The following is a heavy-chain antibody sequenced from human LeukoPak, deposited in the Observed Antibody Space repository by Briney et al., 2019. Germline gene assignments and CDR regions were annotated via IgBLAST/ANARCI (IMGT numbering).Heavy chain of an antibody. D-gene: IGHD6-13*01. Sequence: GGSLRLSWQASGFVFENYYMCWIRQAPGKGLEWVAHIRQDGDNKVYAASLKGRFTISRDNSKNTLYLQMNSLRAEDTAVYYCAKEWSTAAAGIYTWWGQGTLVTVSS. CDR2: IRQDGDNK. V-gene: IGHV3-30*02. CDR3: AKEWSTAAAGIYTW. J-gene: IGHJ4*02. CDR1: GFVFENYY.